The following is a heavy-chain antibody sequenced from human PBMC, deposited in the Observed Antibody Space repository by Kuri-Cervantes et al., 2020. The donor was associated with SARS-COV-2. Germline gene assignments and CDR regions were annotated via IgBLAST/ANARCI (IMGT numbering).Heavy chain of an antibody. V-gene: IGHV1-24*01. CDR3: ARGYSSSWYSPAHDY. CDR1: GYTLTELS. Sequence: ASVKVSCKVSGYTLTELSMHWVRQAPGKGLEWMGGFDPEDGETIYAQKFQGRVTITRDTSASTAYMELSSLRSEDTAVYYCARGYSSSWYSPAHDYWGQGTLVTVSS. D-gene: IGHD6-13*01. J-gene: IGHJ4*02. CDR2: FDPEDGET.